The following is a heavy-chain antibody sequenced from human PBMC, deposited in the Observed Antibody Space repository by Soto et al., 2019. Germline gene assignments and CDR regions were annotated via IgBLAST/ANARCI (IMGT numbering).Heavy chain of an antibody. D-gene: IGHD2-15*01. Sequence: SETLSLTCAVSGGSISSGDYYWTWIRQPPGKGLEWIGYVYSSGSTYYHPSLKSQVVMSLDTSKNQVPLNLSSVTAADTAVYYCARGRLVVPALWGQGILVTSPQ. CDR1: GGSISSGDYY. J-gene: IGHJ4*02. CDR3: ARGRLVVPAL. CDR2: VYSSGST. V-gene: IGHV4-30-4*01.